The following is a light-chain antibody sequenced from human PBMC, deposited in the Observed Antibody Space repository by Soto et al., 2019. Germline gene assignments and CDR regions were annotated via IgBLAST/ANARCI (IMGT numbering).Light chain of an antibody. V-gene: IGKV3D-15*01. CDR3: QQYDDWLRLT. Sequence: ENVLTQSPGTLSLSPGERATLSCRTSQTVSSNYLAWYQQKPGQAPRLLIFGASSRATGIPARFSGSGSGTEFNLTISSLQSEDFAVYFCQQYDDWLRLTFGGGTKVEIK. CDR1: QTVSSN. CDR2: GAS. J-gene: IGKJ4*01.